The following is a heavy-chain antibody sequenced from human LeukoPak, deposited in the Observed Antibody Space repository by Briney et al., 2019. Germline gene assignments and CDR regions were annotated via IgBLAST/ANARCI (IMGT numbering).Heavy chain of an antibody. CDR1: GGSISSGSYY. CDR2: IYTSGST. V-gene: IGHV4-61*02. Sequence: PSQTLSLTCTVSGGSISSGSYYWSWIRQPAGQGLAWIGRIYTSGSTNYNPSLKSRVTISVDTSKNQFSLKLSSVTAADTAVYYCARERYNIVLMVYARFDPWGQGTLVTVSP. J-gene: IGHJ5*02. CDR3: ARERYNIVLMVYARFDP. D-gene: IGHD2-8*01.